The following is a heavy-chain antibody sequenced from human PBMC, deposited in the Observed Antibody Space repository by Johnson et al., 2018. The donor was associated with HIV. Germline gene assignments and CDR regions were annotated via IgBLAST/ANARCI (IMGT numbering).Heavy chain of an antibody. V-gene: IGHV3-30-3*01. J-gene: IGHJ3*02. CDR1: AFTFSRHA. Sequence: VQLVESGGGVVQPERSLRLSCSASAFTFSRHAMHWVRQAPGKGLEWVAVISYDGSNKYYADSVKGRFTISRDNSKNTLYLQMNSLRAEDTAVYYCASRYTVDAFDIWGQGTMVTVSS. CDR3: ASRYTVDAFDI. D-gene: IGHD1-1*01. CDR2: ISYDGSNK.